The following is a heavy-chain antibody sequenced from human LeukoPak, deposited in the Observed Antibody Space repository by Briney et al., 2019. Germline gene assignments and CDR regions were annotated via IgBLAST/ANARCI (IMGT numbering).Heavy chain of an antibody. CDR3: ARDEVVATTGDSHFEY. CDR1: GFSFSSYG. Sequence: PGGSLRLSCAASGFSFSSYGMHWVRQAPGKGLEWVALIWYDGSNKYYADSVKGRFTISRDNAKNTLYLQMNSLRADDTAMYYCARDEVVATTGDSHFEYWGQGTLVTVSS. V-gene: IGHV3-33*01. CDR2: IWYDGSNK. D-gene: IGHD2-15*01. J-gene: IGHJ4*02.